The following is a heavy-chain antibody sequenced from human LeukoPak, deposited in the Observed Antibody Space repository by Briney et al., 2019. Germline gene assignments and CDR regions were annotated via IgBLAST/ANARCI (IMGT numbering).Heavy chain of an antibody. Sequence: GASLKVSCKASGYTFSTYGISCVRRAPGQGLECMGWICAYTGNTNYTQNLQGRVTMTTDTSTSTASMELRSLRSDDTAVYYCARAPMDSSGYYPNDAFDIWGQGTMVTVSS. J-gene: IGHJ3*02. D-gene: IGHD3-22*01. CDR3: ARAPMDSSGYYPNDAFDI. CDR1: GYTFSTYG. CDR2: ICAYTGNT. V-gene: IGHV1-18*01.